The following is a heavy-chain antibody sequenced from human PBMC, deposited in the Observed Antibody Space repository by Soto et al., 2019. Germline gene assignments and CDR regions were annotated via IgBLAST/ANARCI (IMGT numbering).Heavy chain of an antibody. CDR1: GHTVSSSS. V-gene: IGHV3-53*01. J-gene: IGHJ6*02. CDR3: AKDIEPARHIVVVTAIPAV. CDR2: IYTGGRT. Sequence: GGSLRLYYVVPGHTVSSSSMNWVRQAPGKGLEWVSIIYTGGRTNYADSVKGRFTISRDNSKNTLYLQMNSLRAEDTAVYYCAKDIEPARHIVVVTAIPAVWGQGTTVTVSS. D-gene: IGHD2-21*02.